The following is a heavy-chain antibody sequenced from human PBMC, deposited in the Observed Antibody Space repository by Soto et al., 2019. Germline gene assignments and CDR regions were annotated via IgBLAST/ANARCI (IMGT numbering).Heavy chain of an antibody. CDR2: IYYSGIT. CDR3: ARRGAAGNKEFDP. Sequence: PSETRSLTCTVSGGSISSSSYYGVWIRQPPGKGLEWIGSIYYSGITYYNPSLKSRVTISVDKSISTAYLQWSSLKASDTAMYYCARRGAAGNKEFDPWGQGTLVTVSS. CDR1: GGSISSSSYY. D-gene: IGHD6-13*01. J-gene: IGHJ5*02. V-gene: IGHV4-39*02.